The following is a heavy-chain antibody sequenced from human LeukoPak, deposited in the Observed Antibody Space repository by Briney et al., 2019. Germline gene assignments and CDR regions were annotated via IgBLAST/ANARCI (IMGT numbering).Heavy chain of an antibody. Sequence: SETLSLTCTVSGGSISSSSYYWGWIRQPPGKGLEWIGSIYYSGSTYYNPSLKSRVTISVDTSKNQFSLKLSSVTAADTAVYYCARRHYYDSSGYYYYWGQGTLVTVSS. CDR3: ARRHYYDSSGYYYY. D-gene: IGHD3-22*01. CDR2: IYYSGST. CDR1: GGSISSSSYY. J-gene: IGHJ4*02. V-gene: IGHV4-39*01.